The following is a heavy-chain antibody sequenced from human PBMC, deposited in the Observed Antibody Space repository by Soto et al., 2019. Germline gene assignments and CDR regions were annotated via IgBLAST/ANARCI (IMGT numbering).Heavy chain of an antibody. CDR2: IHHSGST. CDR1: GGSISSNDFY. Sequence: SETLSLTCIVSGGSISSNDFYWSWIRQHPGKGLEWIGNIHHSGSTFYNPSLKSRVSISVDTSKNQFSLKLSSVTAADTAVYFCVRGVLSWGQGTLVTVSS. CDR3: VRGVLS. V-gene: IGHV4-31*03. D-gene: IGHD3-10*01. J-gene: IGHJ1*01.